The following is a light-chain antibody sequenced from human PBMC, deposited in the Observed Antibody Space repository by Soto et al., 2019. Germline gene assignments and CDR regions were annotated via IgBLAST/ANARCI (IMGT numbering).Light chain of an antibody. CDR3: QHYNSYSEA. CDR1: QSISNW. J-gene: IGKJ1*01. Sequence: GDRVTITCRASQSISNWLAWYQQEPGKAPKLLIYDASSLERGVPSRFSGSGSGTEFTLTISSLQPDDFATYYCQHYNSYSEAFGQGTKVE. V-gene: IGKV1-5*01. CDR2: DAS.